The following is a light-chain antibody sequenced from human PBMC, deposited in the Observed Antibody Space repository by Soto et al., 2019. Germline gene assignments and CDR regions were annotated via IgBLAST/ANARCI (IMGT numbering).Light chain of an antibody. CDR2: EGS. CDR3: CSYAHSTTVV. Sequence: QSALTQPASVSGSPGQSITIYCTGTSSNVGSYNLVSWYQQHPGKAPELMIFEGSKRPSGVSNRFSGSKSGNTASLTISGLQPEDEADYYCCSYAHSTTVVFGGGTKLTVL. CDR1: SSNVGSYNL. V-gene: IGLV2-23*01. J-gene: IGLJ2*01.